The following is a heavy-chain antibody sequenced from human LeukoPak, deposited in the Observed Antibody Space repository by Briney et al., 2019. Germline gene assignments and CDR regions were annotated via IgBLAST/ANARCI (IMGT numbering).Heavy chain of an antibody. CDR1: EFIFSSYS. D-gene: IGHD2-15*01. J-gene: IGHJ2*01. V-gene: IGHV3-21*01. Sequence: PGGSLRLSCAASEFIFSSYSMNWVRQAPGKGVEWVSSISSSTTYIYYADSVKGRFTISRDNAKNSLYLQMNSLRAEDTAVYYCARDVGYWYFDLWGRGTLVTVSS. CDR2: ISSSTTYI. CDR3: ARDVGYWYFDL.